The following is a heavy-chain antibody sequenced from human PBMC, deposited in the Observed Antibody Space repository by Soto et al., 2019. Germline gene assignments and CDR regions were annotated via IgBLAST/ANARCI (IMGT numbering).Heavy chain of an antibody. CDR2: IRASGGSA. V-gene: IGHV3-23*01. Sequence: GGSLRLSCIASGFTFDSHAMSWVRQAPGKGLDWVSGIRASGGSADYAESVKGRFTISRDNSKNTLYLQMNSLRADDTAVYYCARDLGFCSSTRCYDYGGYFDRWGQGTRVTVSS. D-gene: IGHD2-2*01. CDR1: GFTFDSHA. J-gene: IGHJ4*02. CDR3: ARDLGFCSSTRCYDYGGYFDR.